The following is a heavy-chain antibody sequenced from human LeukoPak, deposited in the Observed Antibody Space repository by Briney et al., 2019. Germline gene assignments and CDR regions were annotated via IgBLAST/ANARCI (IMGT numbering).Heavy chain of an antibody. J-gene: IGHJ4*02. CDR2: ISGRGGSGRST. V-gene: IGHV3-23*01. Sequence: GGSLRLSCAASGFSFSYYGMSWVRQAPGKGLEWVSAISGRGGSGRSTYYADSVKGRFTISRDDSKNTLYLEMSSLRAEDTAIYYCATSRYYYDSSGFLVDYWGQGTLVTVSS. D-gene: IGHD3-22*01. CDR3: ATSRYYYDSSGFLVDY. CDR1: GFSFSYYG.